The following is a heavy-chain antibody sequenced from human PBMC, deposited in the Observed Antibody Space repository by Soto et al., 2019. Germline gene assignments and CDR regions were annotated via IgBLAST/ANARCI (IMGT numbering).Heavy chain of an antibody. J-gene: IGHJ4*02. CDR3: ARECTKSSSWTYSFDD. Sequence: QVQLVQSGAEVKKPGASVKVSCKASGYTFTTYGISWVRQAPGQGLEWMGWISAYSGSTKFAQKLQGRVTMTTDTSTTTAYMGLRSLTSDDTAVYDCARECTKSSSWTYSFDDWGQGTLVTVSS. CDR2: ISAYSGST. CDR1: GYTFTTYG. D-gene: IGHD6-13*01. V-gene: IGHV1-18*01.